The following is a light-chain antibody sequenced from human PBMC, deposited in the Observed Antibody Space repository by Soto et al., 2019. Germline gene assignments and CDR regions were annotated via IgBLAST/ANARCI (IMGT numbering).Light chain of an antibody. V-gene: IGLV1-47*01. CDR2: RNN. CDR1: SSNIGRNH. J-gene: IGLJ2*01. Sequence: QSVVTQTPSASGTPGQRVTISCSGSSSNIGRNHVYWYQQLPGTAPKLLIYRNNQRASGVPDRFSGSKSGTSASLAISGLRSEDEAEYYCATWDDSLRNVLFGGGTKLTVL. CDR3: ATWDDSLRNVL.